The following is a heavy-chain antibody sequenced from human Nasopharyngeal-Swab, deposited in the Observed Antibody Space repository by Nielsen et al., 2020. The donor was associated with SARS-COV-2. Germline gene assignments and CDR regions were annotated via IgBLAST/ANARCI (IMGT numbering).Heavy chain of an antibody. Sequence: GESLKISCATSGFTFTTYWMSWVRQAPGKGLEWVANINQDGSTKYYVDSVKGRFTISRDNTKNSVSLQMNSLRAEDTAMYYCTKKIGEDRGQGTLVTVSS. J-gene: IGHJ4*02. CDR1: GFTFTTYW. CDR3: TKKIGED. V-gene: IGHV3-7*05. CDR2: INQDGSTK.